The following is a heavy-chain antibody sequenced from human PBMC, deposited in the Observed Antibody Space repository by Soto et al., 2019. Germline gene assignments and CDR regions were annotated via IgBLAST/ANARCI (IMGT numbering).Heavy chain of an antibody. CDR2: ISSTTNYI. Sequence: PGGTLRLSCSASGFTFTRYSMNWVRQAPGKGLEWVSSISSTTNYIYYGDSMKGRFTISRDNAKNSLYLEMNSLRAEDTAVYYCARESEDLTSNFDYWGQGTLVTVSS. J-gene: IGHJ4*02. CDR3: ARESEDLTSNFDY. CDR1: GFTFTRYS. V-gene: IGHV3-21*06.